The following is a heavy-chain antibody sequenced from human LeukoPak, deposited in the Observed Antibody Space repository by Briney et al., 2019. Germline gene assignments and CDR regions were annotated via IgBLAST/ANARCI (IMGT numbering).Heavy chain of an antibody. J-gene: IGHJ5*02. Sequence: ASVKVSCKASGYTFTGYYMHWVRQAPGQGLEWMGWINPNSGGTNYAQKFQGRVTMTRDTSISTAYMELGRLRSDDTAVYYCARARGIAAAGTLYNWFDPWGQGTLVTVSS. CDR3: ARARGIAAAGTLYNWFDP. D-gene: IGHD6-13*01. CDR1: GYTFTGYY. CDR2: INPNSGGT. V-gene: IGHV1-2*02.